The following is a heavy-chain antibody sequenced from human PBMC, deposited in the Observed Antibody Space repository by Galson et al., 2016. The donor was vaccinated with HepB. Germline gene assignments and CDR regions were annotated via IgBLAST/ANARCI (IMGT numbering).Heavy chain of an antibody. V-gene: IGHV3-23*01. CDR3: AKVTTMSTSLSNYAMAV. CDR2: INGSGGST. J-gene: IGHJ6*04. CDR1: GFTFNNYA. D-gene: IGHD3-22*01. Sequence: SLRLSCAASGFTFNNYAMVWVRQAPGKGLEWVSNINGSGGSTNYADSVKGRFTISRDNSNNTLYLQMSSLRGEDTAIYYCAKVTTMSTSLSNYAMAVWGKGTAVTVSS.